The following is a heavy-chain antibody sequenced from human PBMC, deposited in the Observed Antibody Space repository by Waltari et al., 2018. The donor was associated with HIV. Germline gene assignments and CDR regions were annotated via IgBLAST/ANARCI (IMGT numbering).Heavy chain of an antibody. CDR2: ISVDGSRT. Sequence: EEQLLQSGGDLIHPGGSLRLSCADSGFGFSTYAMNWVRQPPGKGLEWVSRISVDGSRTYYIDSVKDRFRVSRDNSENVVYLQMNSLRADDTAMYYCVKDPGVRFPFDLWGQGTLVTVSS. D-gene: IGHD2-8*01. J-gene: IGHJ3*01. V-gene: IGHV3-23*01. CDR3: VKDPGVRFPFDL. CDR1: GFGFSTYA.